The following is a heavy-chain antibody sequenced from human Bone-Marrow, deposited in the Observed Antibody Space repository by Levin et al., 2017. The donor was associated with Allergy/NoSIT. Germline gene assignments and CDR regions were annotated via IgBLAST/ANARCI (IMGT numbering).Heavy chain of an antibody. CDR3: ARELSGANWFDP. D-gene: IGHD3-10*01. J-gene: IGHJ5*02. Sequence: PGGSLRLSCVASGFSFSDAWMSWVRQAPGKGLEWVGLFKSKADGGTTGYAAPVRGRFTISRDDSKNTLYLQMNSLKTEDTAVYFCARELSGANWFDPWGQGTLVTVSS. CDR1: GFSFSDAW. CDR2: FKSKADGGTT. V-gene: IGHV3-15*01.